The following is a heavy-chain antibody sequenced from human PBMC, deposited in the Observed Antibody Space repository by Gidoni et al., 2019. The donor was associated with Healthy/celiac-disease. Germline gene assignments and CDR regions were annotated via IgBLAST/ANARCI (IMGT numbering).Heavy chain of an antibody. Sequence: QVQLQESGPGLVKPSETLSLTCTVSGYSISSGYYWGWIRQPPGKGLEWIGSIYHSGSTYYNPSLKSRVTISVDTSKNQFSLKLSSVTAADTAVYYCAVTLPAAGSDYWGQGTLVTVSS. CDR3: AVTLPAAGSDY. V-gene: IGHV4-38-2*02. J-gene: IGHJ4*02. CDR2: IYHSGST. CDR1: GYSISSGYY. D-gene: IGHD6-13*01.